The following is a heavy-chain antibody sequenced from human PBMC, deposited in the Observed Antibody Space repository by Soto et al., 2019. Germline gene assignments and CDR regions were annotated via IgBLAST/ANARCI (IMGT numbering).Heavy chain of an antibody. CDR1: GGSISSGDYY. J-gene: IGHJ5*02. Sequence: SETLSLTCTVSGGSISSGDYYWSWIRQPPGKGLEWIGYIYYSGSTYYNPSLKSRVTISVDTSKNQFSLKLSSVTAADTAVYYCARELSDYSNLWFDPWGHGTLVTVS. CDR3: ARELSDYSNLWFDP. CDR2: IYYSGST. D-gene: IGHD4-4*01. V-gene: IGHV4-30-4*01.